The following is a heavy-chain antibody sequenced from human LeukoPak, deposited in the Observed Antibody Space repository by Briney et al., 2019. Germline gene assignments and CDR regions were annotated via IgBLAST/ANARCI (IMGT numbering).Heavy chain of an antibody. CDR2: ISAYNGNT. D-gene: IGHD5-18*01. J-gene: IGHJ4*02. V-gene: IGHV1-18*01. Sequence: SQTVSRTASRYTFTSKGSSWVRQAPGQGRERMGWISAYNGNTNYAQKLQGRVTMTTDTSTSTAYMELSSLRSDDTAVYYCARVSDTAMVSWFDYWGQGTLVTVSS. CDR1: RYTFTSKG. CDR3: ARVSDTAMVSWFDY.